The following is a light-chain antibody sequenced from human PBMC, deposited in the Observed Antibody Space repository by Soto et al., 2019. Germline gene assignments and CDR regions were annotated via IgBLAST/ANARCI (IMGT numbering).Light chain of an antibody. CDR2: GVS. Sequence: EIVLTHSPGTLSLSPGERATLSCSASQSVSSSYLAWYQQKPGQAPRLLIYGVSSRATGIPDRFSGSGSGTDFSLTISRLEPEDFALYYCHQRQSWPRTFGQGTKVDIK. CDR3: HQRQSWPRT. CDR1: QSVSSSY. V-gene: IGKV3-20*01. J-gene: IGKJ1*01.